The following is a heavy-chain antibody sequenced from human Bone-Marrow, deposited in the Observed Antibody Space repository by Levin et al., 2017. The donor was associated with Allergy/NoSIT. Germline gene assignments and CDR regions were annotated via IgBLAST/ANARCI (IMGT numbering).Heavy chain of an antibody. J-gene: IGHJ4*02. CDR2: SKNRPNNFAT. CDR1: GFTSSDHY. CDR3: AVSISGAVNKY. D-gene: IGHD3-3*01. V-gene: IGHV3-72*01. Sequence: PGGSLRLSCAASGFTSSDHYIDWVRQAPGKGLEWIGRSKNRPNNFATEYAASAKGRFTISRDDSQNSLFLQMNSVRTDDTAVYYCAVSISGAVNKYWGQGTLVTVSS.